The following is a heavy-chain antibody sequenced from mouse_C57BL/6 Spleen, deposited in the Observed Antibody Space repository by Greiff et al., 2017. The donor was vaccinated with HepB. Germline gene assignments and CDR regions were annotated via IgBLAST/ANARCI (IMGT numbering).Heavy chain of an antibody. CDR2: IDPSDSYT. J-gene: IGHJ3*01. CDR3: ARSPYSNAWFAY. V-gene: IGHV1-59*01. Sequence: VQLQQPGAELVRPGTSVKLSCKASGYTFTSYWMHWVKQRPGQGLEWIGVIDPSDSYTNYNQKFKGKATLTVDTSSSTAYMQLSSLTSEDSAVYYCARSPYSNAWFAYWGQGTLVTVSA. D-gene: IGHD2-5*01. CDR1: GYTFTSYW.